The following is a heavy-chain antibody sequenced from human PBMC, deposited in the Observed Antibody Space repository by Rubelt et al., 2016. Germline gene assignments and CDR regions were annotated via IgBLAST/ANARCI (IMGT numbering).Heavy chain of an antibody. V-gene: IGHV3-30*04. CDR3: AKDGGGFGSSSGLYH. CDR2: ISYDGNNK. D-gene: IGHD6-6*01. CDR1: GFTFNSFA. J-gene: IGHJ5*02. Sequence: QVQLVESGGGVVQPGRSLRLSCAASGFTFNSFAMHWVRQAPGKGLEWVTVISYDGNNKYYADSVKGRFTISRDNSKNTLYLQMSSLRAEDTAVYYCAKDGGGFGSSSGLYHWGQGTLVTVSS.